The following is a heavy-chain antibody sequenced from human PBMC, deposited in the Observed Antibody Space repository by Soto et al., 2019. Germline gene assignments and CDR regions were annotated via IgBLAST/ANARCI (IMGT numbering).Heavy chain of an antibody. CDR2: IIPIFGTA. D-gene: IGHD2-2*01. CDR3: ARVPKGVEYQLLVDWFDP. CDR1: GGTFSSYA. Sequence: SVKVSCKASGGTFSSYAISWVRQAPGQGLEWMGGIIPIFGTANYAQKFQGRVTITADESTSTAYMELSSLRSEDTAVYYCARVPKGVEYQLLVDWFDPWGQGTLVTVSS. J-gene: IGHJ5*02. V-gene: IGHV1-69*13.